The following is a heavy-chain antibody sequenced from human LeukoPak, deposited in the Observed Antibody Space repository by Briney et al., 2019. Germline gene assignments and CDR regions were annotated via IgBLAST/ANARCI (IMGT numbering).Heavy chain of an antibody. Sequence: PGGSLRLACVGSGFDFSNSWMSWVRQPPGKELEWVANIKQDGSEIRYLDSVKGRFTVSRNNAENSLYLEMSSLRDDDTAVYYCARAPHPSEYNYFGPWGQGTLVTVSS. CDR1: GFDFSNSW. J-gene: IGHJ5*02. CDR3: ARAPHPSEYNYFGP. V-gene: IGHV3-7*01. CDR2: IKQDGSEI. D-gene: IGHD5-18*01.